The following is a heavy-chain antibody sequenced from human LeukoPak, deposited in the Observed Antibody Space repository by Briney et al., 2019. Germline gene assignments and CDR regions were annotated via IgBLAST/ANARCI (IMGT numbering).Heavy chain of an antibody. D-gene: IGHD6-6*01. CDR3: TRGSSYLVY. CDR1: GFPFGYYA. CDR2: IRSKAYGGTT. Sequence: GPLSPSCTASGFPFGYYAMRWVPQAPGKGPGWVGFIRSKAYGGTTEYAASVKGRFTISRDDSKSIAYLQMNSLKTEDTAVYYCTRGSSYLVYWGQGTLVTVSS. J-gene: IGHJ4*02. V-gene: IGHV3-49*04.